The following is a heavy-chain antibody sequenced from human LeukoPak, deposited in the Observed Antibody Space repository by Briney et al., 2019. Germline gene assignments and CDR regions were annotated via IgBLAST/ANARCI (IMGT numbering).Heavy chain of an antibody. Sequence: GGSLRLSCAASGFTFSSYWMSWVRQAPGKGLEWVANIKQDGSEEYYVDSVKGRFTISRDNAKNSLYLQMNSLRAEDTAVYYCASSSDYLEYFDYWGQGTLVTVSS. D-gene: IGHD4-17*01. CDR1: GFTFSSYW. CDR3: ASSSDYLEYFDY. V-gene: IGHV3-7*01. J-gene: IGHJ4*02. CDR2: IKQDGSEE.